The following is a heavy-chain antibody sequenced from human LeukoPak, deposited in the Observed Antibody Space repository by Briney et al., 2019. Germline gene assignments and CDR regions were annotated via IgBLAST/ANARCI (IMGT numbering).Heavy chain of an antibody. Sequence: WVRQAPGKGLEWIGSIYYSGSTYYNPSLKSRVTISVDTSKNQFSLKLSSVTAADTAVYYCARRVITIFGVVMGYYYYYMDVWGKGTTVTVSS. J-gene: IGHJ6*03. D-gene: IGHD3-3*01. CDR2: IYYSGST. V-gene: IGHV4-39*01. CDR3: ARRVITIFGVVMGYYYYYMDV.